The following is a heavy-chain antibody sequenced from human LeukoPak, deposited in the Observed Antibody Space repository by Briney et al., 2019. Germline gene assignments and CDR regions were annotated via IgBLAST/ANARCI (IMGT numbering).Heavy chain of an antibody. CDR1: GFTFSSYS. V-gene: IGHV3-48*01. J-gene: IGHJ4*02. CDR3: ARDKIFGVVIFDY. CDR2: ISSSSSTI. D-gene: IGHD3-3*01. Sequence: LPGGSLRLSCAASGFTFSSYSMNWVRQAPGKGLEWVSYISSSSSTIYYADSVKGRFTISRDNAKNSLYLQMNSLRAEDTAVYYCARDKIFGVVIFDYWGQGTLVTVS.